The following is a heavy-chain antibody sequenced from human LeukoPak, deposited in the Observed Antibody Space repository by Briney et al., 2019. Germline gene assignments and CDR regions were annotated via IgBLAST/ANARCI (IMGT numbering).Heavy chain of an antibody. Sequence: GGSLRLSCAASGFTFSDYYMSWIRQAPGKGLEWVSYISSSSSSYTNYADSVKGRFTISRDNAKNSLYLQMNSLRAEDTAVYYCARDRSSGGSRWFDPWGQGTLVTVSS. CDR1: GFTFSDYY. CDR3: ARDRSSGGSRWFDP. CDR2: ISSSSSSYT. V-gene: IGHV3-11*06. D-gene: IGHD2-15*01. J-gene: IGHJ5*02.